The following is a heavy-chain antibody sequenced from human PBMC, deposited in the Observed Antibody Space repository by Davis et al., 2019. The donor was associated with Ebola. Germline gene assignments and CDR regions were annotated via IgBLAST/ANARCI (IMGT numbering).Heavy chain of an antibody. CDR2: ISSSSSYI. CDR1: GFTFSSYS. CDR3: ASAYYYDSSGYQYYYYMDV. V-gene: IGHV3-21*01. J-gene: IGHJ6*03. Sequence: PGGSLRLSCAASGFTFSSYSMNWVRQAPGKGLEWVSSISSSSSYIYYADSVKGRFTISRDNAKNSLYLQMNSLRAEDTAVYYCASAYYYDSSGYQYYYYMDVWGKGTTATVSS. D-gene: IGHD3-22*01.